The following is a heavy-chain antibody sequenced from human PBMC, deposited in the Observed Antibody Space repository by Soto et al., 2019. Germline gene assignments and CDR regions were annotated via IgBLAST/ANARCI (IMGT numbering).Heavy chain of an antibody. CDR3: ARSRAAAPPRVGMDV. V-gene: IGHV1-69*13. D-gene: IGHD6-13*01. Sequence: SVKVSCKASGYTFTNYGLSWVRQAPGQGLEWMGGIIPFFHAPNYAQKFQGRVTITADESTSIVFMEMSSLRFEDTAVYYCARSRAAAPPRVGMDVWGQGTTVTVSS. J-gene: IGHJ6*02. CDR2: IIPFFHAP. CDR1: GYTFTNYG.